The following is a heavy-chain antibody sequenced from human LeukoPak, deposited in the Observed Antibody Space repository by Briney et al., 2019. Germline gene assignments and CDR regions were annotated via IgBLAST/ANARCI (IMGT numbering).Heavy chain of an antibody. CDR1: GGSFSGYY. CDR2: INHSGST. CDR3: ARRSSGWYGGGYYFDY. D-gene: IGHD6-19*01. J-gene: IGHJ4*02. Sequence: SETLSLTCAVYGGSFSGYYWSWIRQPPGKGLEWIGEINHSGSTNYNPSLKSRVTISVDTSKNQFSLKLSSVTAADTAVYYCARRSSGWYGGGYYFDYWGQGTLVTVSS. V-gene: IGHV4-34*01.